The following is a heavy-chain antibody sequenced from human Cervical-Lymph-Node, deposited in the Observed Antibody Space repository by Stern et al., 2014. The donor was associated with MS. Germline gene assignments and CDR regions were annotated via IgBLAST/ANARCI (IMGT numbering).Heavy chain of an antibody. Sequence: VQLVESGPGLVKPSQTLSLTCTVTGGSISSGEYYWSWIRQSPGKGLEWIGYIHNSGTTYYNPSLKSRVTITVATSQNKFSLKRSSVTAADAAVYYCSRDADGYSLVFGYWGRGTLVTVSS. V-gene: IGHV4-30-4*01. CDR2: IHNSGTT. J-gene: IGHJ4*02. CDR3: SRDADGYSLVFGY. CDR1: GGSISSGEYY. D-gene: IGHD5-24*01.